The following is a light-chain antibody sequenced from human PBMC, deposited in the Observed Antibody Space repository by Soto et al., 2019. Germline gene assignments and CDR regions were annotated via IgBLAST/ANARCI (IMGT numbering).Light chain of an antibody. Sequence: QSALTQPASVSGSPGQSITISCTGTSNDVGGYNYVSWYQQHPGKAPKLMIYEVSNRPSGVSDRFSGSKSGNTASLTISGLHSEDEAYYFCSSYTSSSNVEVFGTGTKVTVL. CDR2: EVS. CDR1: SNDVGGYNY. J-gene: IGLJ1*01. V-gene: IGLV2-14*01. CDR3: SSYTSSSNVEV.